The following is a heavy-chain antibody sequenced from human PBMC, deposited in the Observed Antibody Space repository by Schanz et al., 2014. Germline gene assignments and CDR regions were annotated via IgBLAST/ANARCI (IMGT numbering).Heavy chain of an antibody. V-gene: IGHV1-69*09. D-gene: IGHD2-2*01. CDR2: FIPILDVG. CDR1: RSTFSSYT. CDR3: ARGTMPGTFDI. Sequence: QVQLLQSGAEVKKPGSSVKVSCKASRSTFSSYTISWVRQARGQGLEWVGRFIPILDVGNYAQQFQGRVTCTADKSTSTAYMELSSLRYEDTALYYCARGTMPGTFDIWGQGTMVTVSS. J-gene: IGHJ3*02.